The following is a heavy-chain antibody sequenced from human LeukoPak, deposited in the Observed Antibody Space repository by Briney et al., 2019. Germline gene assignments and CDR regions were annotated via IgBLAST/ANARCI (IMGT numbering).Heavy chain of an antibody. CDR1: GFTFSSYE. CDR2: ISSSGSTI. V-gene: IGHV3-48*03. Sequence: GGSLRLSCAASGFTFSSYEMNWVRQAPGKGLEWVSYISSSGSTIYYADSVKGRFTISRDNAKNSLYLQMNSLRAEDTAVYYCATGLWFGELFGYFDYWGQGTLVTVSS. CDR3: ATGLWFGELFGYFDY. J-gene: IGHJ4*02. D-gene: IGHD3-10*01.